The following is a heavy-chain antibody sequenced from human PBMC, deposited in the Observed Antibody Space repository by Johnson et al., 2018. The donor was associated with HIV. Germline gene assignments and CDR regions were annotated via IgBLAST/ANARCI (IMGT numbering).Heavy chain of an antibody. V-gene: IGHV3-30*04. CDR1: AFTFSGYA. D-gene: IGHD4-23*01. CDR3: ARDPGNGGRPFDAFDI. CDR2: LSYDASNN. Sequence: QVQLVESGGGVVQPGRSLRLSCTSSAFTFSGYAMHWVRQAPGKGLEWVSALSYDASNNYYADSVKGRFTISRDNSKNTVYLQMDSLRGEDKAVYYCARDPGNGGRPFDAFDIWGQGTMVTVSA. J-gene: IGHJ3*02.